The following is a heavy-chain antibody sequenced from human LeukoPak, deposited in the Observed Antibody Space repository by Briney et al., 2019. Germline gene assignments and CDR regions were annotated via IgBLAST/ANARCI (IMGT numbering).Heavy chain of an antibody. D-gene: IGHD6-13*01. CDR3: ARLEQHNFGY. CDR2: ISSSGSTI. J-gene: IGHJ4*02. Sequence: HSGGSLRLSCAASGFTFSSYEMNWVRQAPGKGLEWVSYISSSGSTIYYADSVKGRFTISRDNAKNSLYLQMNSLRAEDTAVYYCARLEQHNFGYWGQGTLVTVSS. CDR1: GFTFSSYE. V-gene: IGHV3-48*03.